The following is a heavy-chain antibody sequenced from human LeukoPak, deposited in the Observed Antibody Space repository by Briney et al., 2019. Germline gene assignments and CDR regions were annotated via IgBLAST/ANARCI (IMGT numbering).Heavy chain of an antibody. Sequence: GGSLRLSCAASGVTFSSYWMSWVRQPPGKGLEWVANIKQDGSEKYYVDSVKGRFTISRDNAKNSLYLQMNSLRAEDTAVYYCARVAAGTSFDYWGQGTLVTVSS. CDR1: GVTFSSYW. D-gene: IGHD6-13*01. V-gene: IGHV3-7*05. J-gene: IGHJ4*02. CDR2: IKQDGSEK. CDR3: ARVAAGTSFDY.